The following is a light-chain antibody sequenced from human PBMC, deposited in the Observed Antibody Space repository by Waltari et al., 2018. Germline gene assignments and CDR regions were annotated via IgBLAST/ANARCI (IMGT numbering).Light chain of an antibody. Sequence: DIVMTQSPDSLAVSLGERATIHCKSSQSLLYSSNNKNYFGWFQQKPGQPPKLIIYWASTRESGVPDRFGGSGSGTDFTLPISRLEPEDFAVYYCQQYGSSPPYTFGQGTKLEIK. CDR3: QQYGSSPPYT. CDR1: QSLLYSSNNKNY. J-gene: IGKJ2*01. V-gene: IGKV4-1*01. CDR2: WAS.